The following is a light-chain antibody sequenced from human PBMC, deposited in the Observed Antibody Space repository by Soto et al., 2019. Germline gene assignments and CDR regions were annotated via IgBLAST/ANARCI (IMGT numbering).Light chain of an antibody. Sequence: ESVLIQSPAAPFLFPGERDTPPCRASQSVSSYLAWYQQKPGQAPRLLIYDASNRATVIPARFSGSGSGTDFTLTISSLEPEDFAVYYCQQRSNLLTFGGGTKV. CDR3: QQRSNLLT. V-gene: IGKV3-11*01. CDR1: QSVSSY. J-gene: IGKJ4*01. CDR2: DAS.